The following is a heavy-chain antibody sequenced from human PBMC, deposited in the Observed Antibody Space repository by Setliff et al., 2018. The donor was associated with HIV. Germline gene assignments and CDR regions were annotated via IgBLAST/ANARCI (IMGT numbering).Heavy chain of an antibody. CDR3: AKDWKVWFGELSQDYYYGMDV. V-gene: IGHV3-30*02. J-gene: IGHJ6*02. CDR1: GLTFSSHG. CDR2: IRYDGSNK. Sequence: GESLKISCAASGLTFSSHGMHWVRQAPGKGLEWVAFIRYDGSNKYYADSVKGRFTISRDNSKNTLYLQMNSLRAEDTAVYYCAKDWKVWFGELSQDYYYGMDVWGQGTTVTVSS. D-gene: IGHD3-10*01.